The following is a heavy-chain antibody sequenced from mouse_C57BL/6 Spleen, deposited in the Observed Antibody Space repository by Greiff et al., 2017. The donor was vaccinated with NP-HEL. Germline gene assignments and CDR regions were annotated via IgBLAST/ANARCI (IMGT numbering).Heavy chain of an antibody. V-gene: IGHV1-81*01. Sequence: QVQLQQSGAELARPGASVKLSCKASGYTFTSYGISWVKQRTGQGLEWIGEIYPRSGNTYYNEKFKGKATLTADKSSSTAYMELRSLTSEDSAVYFCARAGPITTVVDWYFDVWGTGTTVTVSS. CDR1: GYTFTSYG. CDR3: ARAGPITTVVDWYFDV. D-gene: IGHD1-1*01. CDR2: IYPRSGNT. J-gene: IGHJ1*03.